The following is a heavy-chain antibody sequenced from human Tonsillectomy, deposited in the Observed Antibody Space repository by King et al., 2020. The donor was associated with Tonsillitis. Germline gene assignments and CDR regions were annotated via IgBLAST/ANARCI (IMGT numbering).Heavy chain of an antibody. CDR2: INHRGST. CDR3: ARGTTLVWFGGLSLPDAFDI. CDR1: GGSFSGYY. J-gene: IGHJ3*02. V-gene: IGHV4-34*01. D-gene: IGHD3-10*01. Sequence: HVQLQQWGAGLLKPSETLSLTCAVYGGSFSGYYWSWIRQPPGKGLEWIGEINHRGSTNYNPSLKSRFTISVDTSKNQFSQKLSSVTAADTAVYYCARGTTLVWFGGLSLPDAFDIWGQGTMVTVSS.